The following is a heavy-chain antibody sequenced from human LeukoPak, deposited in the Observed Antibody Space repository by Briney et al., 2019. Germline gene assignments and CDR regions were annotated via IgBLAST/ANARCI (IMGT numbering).Heavy chain of an antibody. CDR1: GGSISSSSYY. D-gene: IGHD3-10*01. CDR2: INHSGST. V-gene: IGHV4-39*01. Sequence: SETLSLTCTVSGGSISSSSYYWGWIRQPPGKGLEWIGEINHSGSTNYNPSLKSRVTISVDTSKNQFSLKLSSVTATDTAVYYCARHTVVAMVRGVRNWFDPWGQGTLVTVSS. CDR3: ARHTVVAMVRGVRNWFDP. J-gene: IGHJ5*02.